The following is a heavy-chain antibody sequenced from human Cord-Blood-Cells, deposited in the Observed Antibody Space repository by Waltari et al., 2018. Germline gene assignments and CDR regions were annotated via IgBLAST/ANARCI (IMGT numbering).Heavy chain of an antibody. V-gene: IGHV1-69*01. CDR3: ARDRGPRRDGYNFDY. CDR1: GGTFSSYA. Sequence: QVQLVQSGAEVKKPGSSVKVSCKASGGTFSSYAISWVRQAPGQGLEWMGGVTPLFGTANSAPKFQGRVTITADESTSTAYMELSSLRSEDTAVYYCARDRGPRRDGYNFDYWGQGTLVTVSS. CDR2: VTPLFGTA. J-gene: IGHJ4*02. D-gene: IGHD5-12*01.